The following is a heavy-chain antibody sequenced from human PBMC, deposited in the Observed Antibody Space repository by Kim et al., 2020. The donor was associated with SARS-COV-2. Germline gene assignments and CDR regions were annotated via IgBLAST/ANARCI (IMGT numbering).Heavy chain of an antibody. V-gene: IGHV5-10-1*01. D-gene: IGHD2-15*01. CDR3: ARHSGAGWYFDL. Sequence: NYSPSFQGHVTISADKSISTAYLQWSSLKASDTAMYYCARHSGAGWYFDLWGRGTLVTVSS. J-gene: IGHJ2*01.